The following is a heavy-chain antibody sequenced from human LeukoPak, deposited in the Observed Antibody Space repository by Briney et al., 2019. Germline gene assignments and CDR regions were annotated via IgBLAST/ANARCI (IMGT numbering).Heavy chain of an antibody. V-gene: IGHV4-31*03. CDR1: GGSISSGGYY. CDR2: IYYSGST. Sequence: SETLSLTCTVSGGSISSGGYYWSGIRQHPGKGLEWIGYIYYSGSTYYNPSLKSRVTISVDTSKNQFSLKLSSVTAADTAVYYCARGTKNYYYYMDVWGKGTTVTVSS. CDR3: ARGTKNYYYYMDV. J-gene: IGHJ6*03.